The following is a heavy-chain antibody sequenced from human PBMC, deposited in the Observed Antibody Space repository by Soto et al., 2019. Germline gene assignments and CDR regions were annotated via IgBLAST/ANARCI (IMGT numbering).Heavy chain of an antibody. CDR2: IYYSGST. Sequence: XETLCLTCTVSGGPISSYDLSWIRQPPGKGLEWIGYIYYSGSTSYNPSLKSRVTISVDTSKNQFSLKLSSVTAADTAVYYCARDNRDYYYYGMDVWGQRTTVTVSS. V-gene: IGHV4-59*01. CDR3: ARDNRDYYYYGMDV. J-gene: IGHJ6*02. CDR1: GGPISSYD.